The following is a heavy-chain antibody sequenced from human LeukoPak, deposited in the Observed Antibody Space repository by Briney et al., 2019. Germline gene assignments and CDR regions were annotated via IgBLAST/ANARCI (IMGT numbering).Heavy chain of an antibody. V-gene: IGHV5-51*01. J-gene: IGHJ4*02. CDR3: ARRRYYYDSSGYYYDLFDY. Sequence: GESLKISCKGSGYSFTSYWIGWVRQMPGKGLEWKGIIYPGDSDTRYSPSFQGQVTISADKSISTAYLQWSSLKASDTAMYYCARRRYYYDSSGYYYDLFDYWGQGTLVTVSS. D-gene: IGHD3-22*01. CDR1: GYSFTSYW. CDR2: IYPGDSDT.